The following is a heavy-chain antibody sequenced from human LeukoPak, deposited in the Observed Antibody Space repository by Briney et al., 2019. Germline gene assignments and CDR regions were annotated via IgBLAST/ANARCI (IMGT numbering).Heavy chain of an antibody. D-gene: IGHD3-10*01. V-gene: IGHV3-23*01. Sequence: GGSLRLSCAVPGITLSNYGMSWVRKAPGKGLEWVAGISDSGGSTNYADSVKGRFTISRGNPKNTLYLQMNSLRAEDTAVYFCAKRGIVIRAVIIVGFHKEAYYFDYWGQGALVTVSS. CDR2: ISDSGGST. CDR3: AKRGIVIRAVIIVGFHKEAYYFDY. J-gene: IGHJ4*02. CDR1: GITLSNYG.